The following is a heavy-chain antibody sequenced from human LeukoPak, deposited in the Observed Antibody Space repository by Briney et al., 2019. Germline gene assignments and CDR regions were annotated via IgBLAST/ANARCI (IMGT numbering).Heavy chain of an antibody. V-gene: IGHV3-66*01. CDR3: ARSASYDSTSYYIYYFLDV. CDR2: IYTDGTT. Sequence: PGGSLRLSYAASGFTVSSNYMSWVRQAPGKGLEWVSVIYTDGTTHYADSVKGRFTISRDNSKNTLYLQMNSLRAEDTAVYYCARSASYDSTSYYIYYFLDVWGKGTTVTISS. J-gene: IGHJ6*03. CDR1: GFTVSSNY. D-gene: IGHD3-22*01.